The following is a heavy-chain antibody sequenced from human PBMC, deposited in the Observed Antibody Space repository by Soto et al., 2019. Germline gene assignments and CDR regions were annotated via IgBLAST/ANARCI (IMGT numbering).Heavy chain of an antibody. CDR2: INSDGSST. D-gene: IGHD2-2*01. V-gene: IGHV3-74*01. CDR3: ARDRPLVVPADYYGMDV. Sequence: GGSLSLSCAASGFTFSSYWMHWVRQAPGKGLVWVSRINSDGSSTSYADSVKGRFTISRDNAKNTLYLQMNSLRAEDTAVYYCARDRPLVVPADYYGMDVWGQGTTVTVPS. J-gene: IGHJ6*02. CDR1: GFTFSSYW.